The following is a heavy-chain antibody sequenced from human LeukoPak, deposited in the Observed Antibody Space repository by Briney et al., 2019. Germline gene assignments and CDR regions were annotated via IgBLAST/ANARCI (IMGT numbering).Heavy chain of an antibody. Sequence: PGGSLRLSCAASGFTFSSYAMSWVRQAPGKGLEWVSAISDSGGSTYYADSVKGRFTISRDNSKNTLYPQMNSLRVEDTAVYYCAKPTGWYYYYGMDVWGQGTTVTVSS. J-gene: IGHJ6*02. CDR1: GFTFSSYA. CDR3: AKPTGWYYYYGMDV. V-gene: IGHV3-23*01. D-gene: IGHD6-19*01. CDR2: ISDSGGST.